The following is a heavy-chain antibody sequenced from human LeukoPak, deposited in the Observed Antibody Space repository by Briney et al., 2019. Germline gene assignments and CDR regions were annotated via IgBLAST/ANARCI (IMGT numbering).Heavy chain of an antibody. CDR3: AREGNYYGSGSYYYAY. D-gene: IGHD3-10*01. CDR1: GGSFSGYY. CDR2: INHSGST. J-gene: IGHJ4*02. V-gene: IGHV4-34*01. Sequence: PSETLSLTCAVYGGSFSGYYWSWIRQPPGKGLEWIGEINHSGSTNYNPPLKSRVTISVDTSKNQFSLKLTSVTAADTAVYYCAREGNYYGSGSYYYAYWGQGTLVTVSS.